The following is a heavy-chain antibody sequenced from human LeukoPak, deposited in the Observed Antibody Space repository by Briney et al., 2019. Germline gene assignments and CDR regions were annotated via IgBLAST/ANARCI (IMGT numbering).Heavy chain of an antibody. CDR3: ARDPSASGYYYYYYMDV. Sequence: GGSLRLSCAASGFTFSSYAMSWVRQAPGKGLEWVSAIGGSGGSTYYADSVKGRFTISRDNSKNTLYLQMNSLRAEDTAVYYCARDPSASGYYYYYYMDVWGKGTTVTVSS. V-gene: IGHV3-23*01. J-gene: IGHJ6*03. CDR1: GFTFSSYA. CDR2: IGGSGGST.